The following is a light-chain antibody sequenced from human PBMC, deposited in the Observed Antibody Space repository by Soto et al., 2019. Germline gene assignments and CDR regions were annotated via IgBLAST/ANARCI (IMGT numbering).Light chain of an antibody. V-gene: IGLV1-44*01. CDR2: NNN. Sequence: QSVLTQAPSASGTPGQRVTISCSGSSSNIGSDSVNWYQQLPGTAPKLLIYNNNQRPSGVPDRFSGSKSGTSASLAISGLRSEDEADYYCAAWDDSLNGVVFGGGTQLTVL. CDR3: AAWDDSLNGVV. CDR1: SSNIGSDS. J-gene: IGLJ2*01.